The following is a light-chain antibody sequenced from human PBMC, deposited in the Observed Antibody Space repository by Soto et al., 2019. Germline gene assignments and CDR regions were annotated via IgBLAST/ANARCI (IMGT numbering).Light chain of an antibody. CDR1: RGISSN. CDR2: GAS. V-gene: IGKV1-9*01. Sequence: QLTQSPSSLSASVGDRVTSTCRASRGISSNLAWYQQKPGRAPKLLIFGASTLQSGVPSRFSGSGSGTDFTLTISSLQPEDFATYFCQKLNAYPPWTFGQGTKVDIK. J-gene: IGKJ1*01. CDR3: QKLNAYPPWT.